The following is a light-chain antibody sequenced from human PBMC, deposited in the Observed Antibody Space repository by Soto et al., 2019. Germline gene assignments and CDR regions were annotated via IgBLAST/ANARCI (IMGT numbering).Light chain of an antibody. CDR2: DVS. CDR3: CSYAGSNTYV. J-gene: IGLJ1*01. V-gene: IGLV2-11*01. CDR1: SSDVGGYNY. Sequence: QSALTQPRSVSGSPGQSVTISCTGTSSDVGGYNYVSWYQQHPGKAPKLVIYDVSKRPSGVPDRFSGSKSGNTASLTVSGLQAEDEADYSCCSYAGSNTYVFGTGTKLTVL.